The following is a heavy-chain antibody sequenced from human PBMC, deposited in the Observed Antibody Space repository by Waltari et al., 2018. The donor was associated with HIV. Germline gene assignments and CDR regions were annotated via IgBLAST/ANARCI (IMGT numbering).Heavy chain of an antibody. D-gene: IGHD6-19*01. J-gene: IGHJ5*02. CDR2: IGSLQNFI. CDR1: GFRFSDYN. CDR3: ARGPSSGWSWFDP. V-gene: IGHV3-21*01. Sequence: EVRLLESGGGLVRPGGSLSLSLAASGFRFSDYNMNWVRQGPGKGLEWVASIGSLQNFIHYADSVKGRFTVSRDNAKNSLYLQMNSLTAEDTAVYYCARGPSSGWSWFDPWGQGTLVTVSS.